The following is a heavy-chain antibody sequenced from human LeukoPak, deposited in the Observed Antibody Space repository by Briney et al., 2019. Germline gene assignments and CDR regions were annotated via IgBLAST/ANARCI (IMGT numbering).Heavy chain of an antibody. CDR2: ISGGGETT. J-gene: IGHJ4*02. D-gene: IGHD4-17*01. V-gene: IGHV3-23*01. CDR1: GFTFNNYA. Sequence: GGSLRLSCAAAGFTFNNYAMNWVRQAPGKGLEWVSSISGGGETTYYADSAKGRFTISRDNSQNTLYLQMNGLRAEDTAVYYCARDYADYVGYFFFDYWGQGTLVTVSS. CDR3: ARDYADYVGYFFFDY.